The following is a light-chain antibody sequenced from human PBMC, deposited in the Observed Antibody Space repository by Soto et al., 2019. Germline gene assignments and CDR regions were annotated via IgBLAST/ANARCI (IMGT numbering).Light chain of an antibody. V-gene: IGLV2-14*01. CDR1: SSDVGGYDY. CDR2: EVS. J-gene: IGLJ3*02. CDR3: SSYTSSSTWV. Sequence: QSALTQPASVSGSPGQSITISCTGNSSDVGGYDYVSWYQHHPGKAPKLMIYEVSNRPSGVSNRFSGSKSGNTASLTISGLQAEDEGDYYCSSYTSSSTWVFGGGTKLTVL.